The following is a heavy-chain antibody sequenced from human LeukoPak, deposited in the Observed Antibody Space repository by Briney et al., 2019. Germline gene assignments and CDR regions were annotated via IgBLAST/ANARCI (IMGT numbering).Heavy chain of an antibody. CDR2: IFYSGST. J-gene: IGHJ4*02. Sequence: SETLSLTCTVSGGSISGGGHYWTWIRQLPGKGLEWIGYIFYSGSTYYNPPLKSRVTISVDTSKNQFSLKLNSVTAADTAVYYCASRSPPGETGYFDYWGQGTLVTVSS. V-gene: IGHV4-31*03. D-gene: IGHD2-21*01. CDR1: GGSISGGGHY. CDR3: ASRSPPGETGYFDY.